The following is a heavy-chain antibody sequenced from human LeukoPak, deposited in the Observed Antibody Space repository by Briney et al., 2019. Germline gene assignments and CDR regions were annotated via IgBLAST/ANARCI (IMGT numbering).Heavy chain of an antibody. CDR1: GYTFTSYC. V-gene: IGHV1-18*04. J-gene: IGHJ3*02. CDR2: ISAYNGNT. Sequence: GASVKVSCKASGYTFTSYCMHWVRQAPGQGLEWMGWISAYNGNTNYAQKLQGRVTMTTDTSTSTAYMELRSLRSDDTAVYYCARITMVRGVDAFDIWGQGTMVTVSS. CDR3: ARITMVRGVDAFDI. D-gene: IGHD3-10*01.